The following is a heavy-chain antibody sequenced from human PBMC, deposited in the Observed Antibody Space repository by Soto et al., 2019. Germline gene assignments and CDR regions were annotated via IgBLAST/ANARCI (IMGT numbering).Heavy chain of an antibody. D-gene: IGHD4-4*01. CDR3: ARDDSYSNYFDY. CDR2: IYYSGST. CDR1: GGSVNSGGSY. J-gene: IGHJ4*02. Sequence: KPSETLSLTCTVSGGSVNSGGSYWSWIRQPPGKGLEWIGYIYYSGSTNYNPSLKSRVTISVDTSKNQFSLKLSSVTAADTAVYYCARDDSYSNYFDYWGQGTLVTVSS. V-gene: IGHV4-61*08.